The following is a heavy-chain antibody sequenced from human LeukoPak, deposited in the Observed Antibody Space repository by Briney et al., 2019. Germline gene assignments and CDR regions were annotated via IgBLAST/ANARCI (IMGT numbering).Heavy chain of an antibody. CDR2: IYYSGST. V-gene: IGHV4-59*08. CDR1: GGSISNYY. Sequence: PSETLSLTCTVSGGSISNYYWSWIRQPPGKGLEWIGYIYYSGSTNYNPSLKSRVTISVDTSKSQFSLKLTSVTAADTAVYYCARHEKSSGWYYDYWGQGTLVTVSS. D-gene: IGHD6-19*01. J-gene: IGHJ4*02. CDR3: ARHEKSSGWYYDY.